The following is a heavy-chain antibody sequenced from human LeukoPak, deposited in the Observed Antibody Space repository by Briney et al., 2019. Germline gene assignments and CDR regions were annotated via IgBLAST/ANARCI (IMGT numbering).Heavy chain of an antibody. D-gene: IGHD2-2*01. V-gene: IGHV3-74*01. J-gene: IGHJ6*02. Sequence: GGSLRLSCAASGFTFSSYWMHWVRQAPGKGLVWVSRINSDGSSTSYADPVKGRFTISRDNAKNTLYLQMNSLRAEDTAVYYCARGGGFYCSSTSCHNYYYYGMDVWGQGTTVTVSS. CDR3: ARGGGFYCSSTSCHNYYYYGMDV. CDR1: GFTFSSYW. CDR2: INSDGSST.